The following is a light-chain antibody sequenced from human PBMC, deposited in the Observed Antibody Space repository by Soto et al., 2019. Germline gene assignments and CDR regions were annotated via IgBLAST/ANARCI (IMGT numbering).Light chain of an antibody. V-gene: IGLV1-44*01. CDR1: SSNIGSTT. J-gene: IGLJ3*02. Sequence: QSVLTQPPSASGTPGQRVTIACSGSSSNIGSTTVKWYQQLPGTAPKLLIYNNNQRPSWVPHRFSGSKSGTSASLAISGLQSEDEADYYCAAWDDSLNGVVFGGGTKVTVL. CDR3: AAWDDSLNGVV. CDR2: NNN.